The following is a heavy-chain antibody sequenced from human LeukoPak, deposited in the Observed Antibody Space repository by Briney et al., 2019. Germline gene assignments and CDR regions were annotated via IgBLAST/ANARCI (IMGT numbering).Heavy chain of an antibody. D-gene: IGHD3-10*01. CDR1: GYTFTDYY. J-gene: IGHJ4*02. V-gene: IGHV1-69-2*01. CDR3: ATSRGVIIQSPIDY. CDR2: VDPEDGET. Sequence: GATVKISCKASGYTFTDYYMHWVQQAPGKGLEWMGRVDPEDGETIYAEKFQGRVTITADTSTDTAYMELSSLRSEDTAVYYCATSRGVIIQSPIDYWGQGTLVTVSS.